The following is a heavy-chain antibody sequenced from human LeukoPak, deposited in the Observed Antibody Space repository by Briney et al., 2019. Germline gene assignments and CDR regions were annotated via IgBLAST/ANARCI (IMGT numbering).Heavy chain of an antibody. D-gene: IGHD6-6*01. CDR1: GYTFTGYY. Sequence: ASVKVSCKASGYTFTGYYMHWVRQAPGQGLEWMGWINPNSGGTNYAQKFQGRVTMTRDTSISTAYMELSRLRSDDTAVYYCARATPSMAARRRSGNWFDPWGQGTLVTVSS. J-gene: IGHJ5*02. CDR2: INPNSGGT. CDR3: ARATPSMAARRRSGNWFDP. V-gene: IGHV1-2*02.